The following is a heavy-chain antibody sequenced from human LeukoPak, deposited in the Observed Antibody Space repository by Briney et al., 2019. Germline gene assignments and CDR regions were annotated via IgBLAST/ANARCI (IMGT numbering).Heavy chain of an antibody. D-gene: IGHD3-3*01. Sequence: SVKVSCKASGGTFSSYAISWVRQAPGQGLEWMGGIIPIFGTANYAQKFQGRVTITADESTSTAYMELSSLRSEDPAVYYCASVFYDFWSGYSYYYYYYMDVWGKGTTVTVSS. CDR2: IIPIFGTA. CDR3: ASVFYDFWSGYSYYYYYYMDV. CDR1: GGTFSSYA. V-gene: IGHV1-69*13. J-gene: IGHJ6*03.